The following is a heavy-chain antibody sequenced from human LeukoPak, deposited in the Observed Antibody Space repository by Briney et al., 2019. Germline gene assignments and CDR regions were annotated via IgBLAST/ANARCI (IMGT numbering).Heavy chain of an antibody. J-gene: IGHJ4*02. CDR3: ARGARFAVAADY. D-gene: IGHD6-19*01. CDR2: INHSGST. Sequence: SQTLSLTCAVSGGSISSGGYYWSWIRQPPGKGLEWIGEINHSGSTNYNPSLKSRVTISVDTSKNQFSLKLSSVTAADTAVYYCARGARFAVAADYWGQGTLVTVSS. V-gene: IGHV4-30-2*01. CDR1: GGSISSGGYY.